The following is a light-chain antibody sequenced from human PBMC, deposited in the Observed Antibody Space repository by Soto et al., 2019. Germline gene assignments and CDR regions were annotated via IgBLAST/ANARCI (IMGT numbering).Light chain of an antibody. CDR1: QSISIT. Sequence: EIVRTQSPATLSVSPGERATLSCRASQSISITLAWYQQKPGQAPRLLIYGASTRATDIPARFSGSGSGTEFTLTISGLQSEDFAVYYCQQYNNWPRTFGGGTKVEI. CDR3: QQYNNWPRT. J-gene: IGKJ4*01. V-gene: IGKV3-15*01. CDR2: GAS.